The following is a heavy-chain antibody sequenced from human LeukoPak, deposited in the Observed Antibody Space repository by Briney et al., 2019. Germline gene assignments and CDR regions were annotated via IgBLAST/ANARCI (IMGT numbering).Heavy chain of an antibody. D-gene: IGHD2-15*01. CDR1: GHTFTSYD. J-gene: IGHJ4*02. Sequence: GASVKVSCKASGHTFTSYDINWVRQATGQGLEWMGWMNPNSGNTGYAQKFQGRVTMTRNTSISTAYMELSSLRSEDTAVYYCARGPHRYGSGGSCVIDYWGQGTLVTVSS. CDR2: MNPNSGNT. CDR3: ARGPHRYGSGGSCVIDY. V-gene: IGHV1-8*01.